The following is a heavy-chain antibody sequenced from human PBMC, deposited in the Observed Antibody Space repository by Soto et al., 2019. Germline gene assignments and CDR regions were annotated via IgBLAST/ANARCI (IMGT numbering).Heavy chain of an antibody. Sequence: PSETLSLTCAVVGDSLRGQSWNWIRQSPGKGLEWIGELDQSGGTNYNPSLKSRATISVDTSKNQFSLKLSSVTAADTAVYYCAREDRGYSYGYRGYYYYYYGMDVWGQGTTVTVSS. V-gene: IGHV4-34*01. CDR3: AREDRGYSYGYRGYYYYYYGMDV. D-gene: IGHD5-18*01. CDR2: LDQSGGT. J-gene: IGHJ6*02. CDR1: GDSLRGQS.